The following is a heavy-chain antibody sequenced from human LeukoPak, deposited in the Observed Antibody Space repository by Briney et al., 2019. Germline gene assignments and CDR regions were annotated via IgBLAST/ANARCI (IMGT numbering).Heavy chain of an antibody. CDR3: ARLNDYSYWFDP. Sequence: SETLSLTCTVSGGSISSYYWSWIRQPPGKGLEWIGYIYYSGSTNYNPSLKSRVTISVDTSKNQFSLKLSSVTAADTAVYYCARLNDYSYWFDPWGQGTLVTVCS. CDR2: IYYSGST. V-gene: IGHV4-59*08. CDR1: GGSISSYY. J-gene: IGHJ5*02. D-gene: IGHD4-11*01.